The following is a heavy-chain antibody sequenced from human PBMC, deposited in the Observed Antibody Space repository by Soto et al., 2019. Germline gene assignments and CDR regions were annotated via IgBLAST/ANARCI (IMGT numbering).Heavy chain of an antibody. CDR3: ARATPAFLFDS. Sequence: GGSLRLSCAVSGFTFSDHYMDWARQAPGKGLEWVGRSRNKAKSYTTEYAASVKGRFTISRDDSKNSLYLQMNSLKIEDTAVYYCARATPAFLFDSWGQGTLVTVSS. V-gene: IGHV3-72*01. J-gene: IGHJ4*02. CDR2: SRNKAKSYTT. CDR1: GFTFSDHY. D-gene: IGHD3-3*02.